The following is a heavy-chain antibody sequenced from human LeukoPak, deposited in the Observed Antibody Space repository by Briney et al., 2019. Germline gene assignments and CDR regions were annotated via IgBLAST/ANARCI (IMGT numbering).Heavy chain of an antibody. CDR2: ISYDGSNK. V-gene: IGHV3-30*18. CDR1: GFTFSSYG. Sequence: GGSLRLSCAASGFTFSSYGMHWVRQAPGKGLEWVAVISYDGSNKYFADSVKGRFTISRDNSKNTLYLQMSSLRAEDTAVYYCAKGYCSSTSCSLDYWGQGTLVTVSS. CDR3: AKGYCSSTSCSLDY. D-gene: IGHD2-2*01. J-gene: IGHJ4*02.